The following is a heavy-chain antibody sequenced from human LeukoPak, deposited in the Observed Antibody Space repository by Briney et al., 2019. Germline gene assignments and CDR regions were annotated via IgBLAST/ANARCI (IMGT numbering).Heavy chain of an antibody. V-gene: IGHV4-59*12. D-gene: IGHD3-3*01. Sequence: SETLSLTCTVSGGSISSYYWSWIRQPPGKGLEWIGYIYYSGSTNYNPSLKSRVTISVDTSKNQFSLKLSSVTAADTAVYYCARDLRFLEWLSGSDYWGQGTLVTVSS. CDR2: IYYSGST. CDR1: GGSISSYY. J-gene: IGHJ4*02. CDR3: ARDLRFLEWLSGSDY.